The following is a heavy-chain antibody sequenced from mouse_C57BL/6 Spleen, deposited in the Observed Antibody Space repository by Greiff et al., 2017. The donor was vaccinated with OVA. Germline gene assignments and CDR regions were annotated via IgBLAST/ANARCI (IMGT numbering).Heavy chain of an antibody. D-gene: IGHD2-14*01. CDR2: INPSNGGT. CDR1: GYTFTSYW. J-gene: IGHJ2*01. CDR3: ARMGYRVYYFDY. Sequence: QVHVKQPGTELVKPGASVKLSCKASGYTFTSYWMHWVKQRPGQGLEWVGNINPSNGGTNYNEKFKSKATLTVDKSSSTAYMQLSSLTSEDSAVYYCARMGYRVYYFDYWGQGTTLTVSS. V-gene: IGHV1-53*01.